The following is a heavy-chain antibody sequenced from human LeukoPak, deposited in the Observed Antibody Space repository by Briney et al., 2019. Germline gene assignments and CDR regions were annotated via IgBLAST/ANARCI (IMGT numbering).Heavy chain of an antibody. J-gene: IGHJ6*02. D-gene: IGHD3-9*01. CDR2: IWHDGSNK. Sequence: PGRSLRLSCAASRFTFSSYGMHWVRQAPGKGLEWVAVIWHDGSNKYYADSVRGRFTISRDNSKNTLYLQMNSLEAEGPAVYYRARDCGPDYDILTGYRYYYGMEVWGQGTTVSVFS. CDR3: ARDCGPDYDILTGYRYYYGMEV. CDR1: RFTFSSYG. V-gene: IGHV3-33*01.